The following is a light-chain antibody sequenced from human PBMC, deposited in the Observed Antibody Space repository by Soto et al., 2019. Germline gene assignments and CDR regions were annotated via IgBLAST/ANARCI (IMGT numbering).Light chain of an antibody. CDR1: QSVSSVY. J-gene: IGKJ1*01. CDR3: QQYGSSPRT. V-gene: IGKV3-20*01. CDR2: GAS. Sequence: EVVLTQSPGTLSLSPGERATLPCRASQSVSSVYLAWYQQRPGQAPSLLMYGASSRATGTPERFSGSGSGTDFTLTISRLEPEDFAVYYCQQYGSSPRTFGQGTKVDIK.